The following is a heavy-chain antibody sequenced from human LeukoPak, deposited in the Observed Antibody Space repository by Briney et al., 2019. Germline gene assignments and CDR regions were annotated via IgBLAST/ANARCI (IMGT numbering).Heavy chain of an antibody. Sequence: ASVKVSCKASGGTFSSYAISWVRQAPGQGLEWMGRIIPIFGIANYAQKFQGSVTITADKSTSTAYMELSSLRSEDTAVYYCARGLSSGSYYSDYWGQGTLVTVSS. CDR2: IIPIFGIA. V-gene: IGHV1-69*04. J-gene: IGHJ4*02. D-gene: IGHD3-10*01. CDR1: GGTFSSYA. CDR3: ARGLSSGSYYSDY.